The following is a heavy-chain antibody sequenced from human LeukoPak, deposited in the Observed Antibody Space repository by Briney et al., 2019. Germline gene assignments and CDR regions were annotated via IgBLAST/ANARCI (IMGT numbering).Heavy chain of an antibody. CDR3: ARGTLYYGSGIYPHPGKYYFDY. V-gene: IGHV1-46*01. Sequence: GASVKVSCKASGYTFTSYYMHWVRQAPGQGLEWMGIINPSDSSTTYAQKFQGRVTMTRDTSTSTVYMELSSLRSEDMAMYYCARGTLYYGSGIYPHPGKYYFDYWGQGTLVTVSS. D-gene: IGHD3-10*01. J-gene: IGHJ4*02. CDR2: INPSDSST. CDR1: GYTFTSYY.